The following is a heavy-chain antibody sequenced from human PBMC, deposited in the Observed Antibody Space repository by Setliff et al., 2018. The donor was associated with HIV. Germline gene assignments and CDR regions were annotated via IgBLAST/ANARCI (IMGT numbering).Heavy chain of an antibody. J-gene: IGHJ4*02. Sequence: WASVKVSCKASGYTFTNYAINWVRQAPGQGLEWMGWINTDTGNPTYAQGFTGRFVFSLDTSVNTAYLQISGLKTEDSAVYYCARGPPSQVDYWGQGTLVTSPQ. V-gene: IGHV7-4-1*02. CDR2: INTDTGNP. CDR1: GYTFTNYA. CDR3: ARGPPSQVDY.